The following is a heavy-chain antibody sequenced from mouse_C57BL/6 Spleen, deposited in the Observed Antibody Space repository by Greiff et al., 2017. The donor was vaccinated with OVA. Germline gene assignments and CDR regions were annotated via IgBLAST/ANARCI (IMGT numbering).Heavy chain of an antibody. Sequence: QVQLKESGPGLVQPSQSLSITCTVSGFSLTSYGVHWVRQSPGKGLEWLGVIWRGGSTDYNAAFMSRLSITKDNSKSQVFFKMNSLQADDTAIYYCAKSRLYGNGAMDYWGQGTSVTVSS. CDR1: GFSLTSYG. CDR3: AKSRLYGNGAMDY. D-gene: IGHD2-1*01. CDR2: IWRGGST. V-gene: IGHV2-5*01. J-gene: IGHJ4*01.